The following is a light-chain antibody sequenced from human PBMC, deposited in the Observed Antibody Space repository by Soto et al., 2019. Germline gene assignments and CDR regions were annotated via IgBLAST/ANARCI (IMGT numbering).Light chain of an antibody. CDR1: QSLSISY. CDR2: DGS. CDR3: QHYGSLLT. V-gene: IGKV3-20*01. Sequence: EIVLTQSPGTLSLSPGKRVTLSCRPSQSLSISYLAWHQQRPDQAPRLLIYDGSSRAAGIPDRFRGSRSGTDFTLTISGLEPEDFAVYYCQHYGSLLTFGGGTRVEIK. J-gene: IGKJ4*01.